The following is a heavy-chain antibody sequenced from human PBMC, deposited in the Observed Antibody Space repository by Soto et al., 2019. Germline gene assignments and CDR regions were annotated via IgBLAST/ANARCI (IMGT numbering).Heavy chain of an antibody. V-gene: IGHV3-23*01. CDR1: GXTFSNYS. D-gene: IGHD3-22*01. CDR3: AKARPSGGYYYVEAFDV. J-gene: IGHJ3*01. CDR2: VSSTGTSP. Sequence: HPXGSLRLSCSASGXTFSNYSMSWVRQSPGKGLEWVSAVSSTGTSPYYAGSVQCRLTISIDNSKNIFYLQMKSLRDEDTAIYYCAKARPSGGYYYVEAFDVWGQGTMGTVS.